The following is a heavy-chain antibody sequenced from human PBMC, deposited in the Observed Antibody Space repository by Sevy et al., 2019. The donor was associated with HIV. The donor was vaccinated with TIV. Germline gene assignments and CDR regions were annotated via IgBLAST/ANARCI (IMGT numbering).Heavy chain of an antibody. V-gene: IGHV1-18*01. CDR2: ISGNDGST. CDR3: VRDANYDSASSGYPFDD. D-gene: IGHD3-22*01. Sequence: ASVNVSCKTSGYTFVTYGISWVRQVPGQGPQWMGWISGNDGSTREAQIFQDRVTMTTDRTTSTAYMEVRRLRSDDTAVYYCVRDANYDSASSGYPFDDWGPGTLVTVSS. J-gene: IGHJ4*02. CDR1: GYTFVTYG.